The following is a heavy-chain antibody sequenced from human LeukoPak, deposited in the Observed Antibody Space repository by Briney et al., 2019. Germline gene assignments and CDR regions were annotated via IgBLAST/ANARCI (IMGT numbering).Heavy chain of an antibody. V-gene: IGHV4-39*07. D-gene: IGHD6-13*01. Sequence: SETLSLTCTVSGGSISGSSYYWGWIRQPPGKGLEWIGSIYYSGSTYYNPSLKSRVTISVDTSKNQFSLKLSSVTAADTAVYYCARDNRGSWYVYYYYGMDVWGQGTTVTVSS. CDR1: GGSISGSSYY. CDR3: ARDNRGSWYVYYYYGMDV. CDR2: IYYSGST. J-gene: IGHJ6*02.